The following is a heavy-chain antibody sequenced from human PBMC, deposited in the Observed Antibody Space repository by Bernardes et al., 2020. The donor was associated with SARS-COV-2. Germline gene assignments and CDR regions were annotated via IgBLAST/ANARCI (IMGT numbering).Heavy chain of an antibody. CDR3: ARDRAPDY. D-gene: IGHD3-10*01. V-gene: IGHV1-18*01. CDR2: ISSYDGTT. Sequence: ASVKFSCNASGYTFTNYAISWVRQAPGQGLEWMGWISSYDGTTTYAQKFQGRVTMTTDTSTNTAYMELRNLRSDDTAVYYCARDRAPDYWGQGTLVT. CDR1: GYTFTNYA. J-gene: IGHJ4*02.